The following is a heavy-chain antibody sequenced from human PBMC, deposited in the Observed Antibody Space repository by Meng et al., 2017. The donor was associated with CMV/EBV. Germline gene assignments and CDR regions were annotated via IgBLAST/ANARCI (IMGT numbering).Heavy chain of an antibody. J-gene: IGHJ6*02. V-gene: IGHV3-48*03. Sequence: GESLKISCAASGFTFSSYEMNWVRQAPGKGLEWVSYISSSGSTIYYADSVKGRFTIPRDNAKNSLYLQMNRLRAEDTAVYYCAREGLWSSSSYYYGMDVWGQGTTVTVSS. D-gene: IGHD6-6*01. CDR2: ISSSGSTI. CDR3: AREGLWSSSSYYYGMDV. CDR1: GFTFSSYE.